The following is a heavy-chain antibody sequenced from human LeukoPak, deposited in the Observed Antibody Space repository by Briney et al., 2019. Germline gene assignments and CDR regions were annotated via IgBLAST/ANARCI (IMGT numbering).Heavy chain of an antibody. V-gene: IGHV4-34*01. CDR3: ARKVVGYFDWFGRSYFDY. Sequence: SETLSLTCAVSGYSISSGYYWSWIRQPPGKGLEWIGEINHSGSTNYNPSLKSRVTISVDTSKNQFSLKLSSVTAADTAVYYCARKVVGYFDWFGRSYFDYWGQGTLVTVSS. CDR2: INHSGST. J-gene: IGHJ4*02. D-gene: IGHD3-9*01. CDR1: GYSISSGYY.